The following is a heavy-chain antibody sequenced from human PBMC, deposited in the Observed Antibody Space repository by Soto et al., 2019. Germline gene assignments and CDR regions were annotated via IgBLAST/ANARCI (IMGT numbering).Heavy chain of an antibody. V-gene: IGHV4-31*02. Sequence: SETLRMTWSIYGGYISGGGESLKKIRQPPGKGLEWIGYIYYSGYTYYNPSLESRVSMSTDTSKNQFSLKLTSVTAADTAVYFCARDNNSARGLAADYWGQGALVTVSS. J-gene: IGHJ4*02. CDR2: IYYSGYT. CDR1: GGYISGGGES. D-gene: IGHD1-20*01. CDR3: ARDNNSARGLAADY.